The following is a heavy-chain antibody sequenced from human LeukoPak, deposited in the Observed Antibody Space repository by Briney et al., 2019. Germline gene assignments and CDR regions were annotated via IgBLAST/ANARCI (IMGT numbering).Heavy chain of an antibody. CDR2: ISHSGST. J-gene: IGHJ4*02. Sequence: SETLSLTCAVSGSSISSSYYGAWIRQPPGKGLEWIVTISHSGSTYYNPSLKSRVTISVDMSQNQHSLRLNSVTVADTAVYFCARVNTVMATFDYWGQGTPVTVSS. D-gene: IGHD5-24*01. CDR3: ARVNTVMATFDY. CDR1: GSSISSSYY. V-gene: IGHV4-38-2*01.